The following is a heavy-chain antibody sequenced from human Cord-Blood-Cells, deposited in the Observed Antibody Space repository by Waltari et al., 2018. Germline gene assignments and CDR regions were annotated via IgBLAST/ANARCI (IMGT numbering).Heavy chain of an antibody. CDR1: GGSISSSSYY. CDR2: IYYSGST. D-gene: IGHD3-10*01. Sequence: LQLQESGPGLVRRSETLSLTCTVSGGSISSSSYYLGWIRQPPGNGLEWIGNIYYSGSTYYKPSLKRRVTISVDTSKNQFSLKLSSVTAADTAVYYCARYGSGSYSSDYWGQGTLVTVSS. CDR3: ARYGSGSYSSDY. J-gene: IGHJ4*02. V-gene: IGHV4-39*01.